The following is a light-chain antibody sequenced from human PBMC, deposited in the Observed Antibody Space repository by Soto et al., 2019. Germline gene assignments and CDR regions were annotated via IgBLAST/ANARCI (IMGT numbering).Light chain of an antibody. Sequence: QRVRTQPHCISGAPGQRFTIACTGSISNIGAGSDVHWYHQLAGTAPKLLIYGNTNRPAGVPDRFSGSKSGTSASLAIAGLQTEDEGDYYCKTYDSSLSGLYVFGTGTKVT. V-gene: IGLV1-40*01. CDR3: KTYDSSLSGLYV. CDR1: ISNIGAGSD. CDR2: GNT. J-gene: IGLJ1*01.